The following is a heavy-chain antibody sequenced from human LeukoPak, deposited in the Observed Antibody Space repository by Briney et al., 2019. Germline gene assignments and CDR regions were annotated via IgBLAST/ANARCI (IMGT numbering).Heavy chain of an antibody. D-gene: IGHD6-13*01. CDR3: AKAAAAPGFDF. J-gene: IGHJ4*02. Sequence: GGSPRLSCAASGFTSSSYALNWVRQAPGKGLEWVATVSGSGDRMYHADSVKGRFTISRDNSKNTIYLQMNSLRAEDTALYYCAKAAAAPGFDFWGQGTLVTVSS. CDR2: VSGSGDRM. V-gene: IGHV3-23*01. CDR1: GFTSSSYA.